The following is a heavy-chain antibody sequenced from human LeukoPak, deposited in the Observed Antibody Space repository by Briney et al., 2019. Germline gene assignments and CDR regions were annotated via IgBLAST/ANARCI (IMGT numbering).Heavy chain of an antibody. D-gene: IGHD3-22*01. CDR2: ISTSGAST. Sequence: GESLRLSCAASGFTFSSYAMSWVRQAPGKGLEWVSGISTSGASTSYVDSAKGRFTVTRDNPWNTLYLQMNSLRAEDTAIYYCAIMHPYYDGSGYWVQWGQGTLVTVSS. CDR3: AIMHPYYDGSGYWVQ. CDR1: GFTFSSYA. J-gene: IGHJ4*02. V-gene: IGHV3-23*01.